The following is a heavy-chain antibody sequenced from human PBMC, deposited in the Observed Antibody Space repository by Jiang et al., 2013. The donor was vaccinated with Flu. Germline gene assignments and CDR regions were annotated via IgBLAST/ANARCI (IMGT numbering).Heavy chain of an antibody. J-gene: IGHJ4*02. Sequence: GAEVKKPGSSVKVSCKASGGTFSSYAISWVRQAPGQGLEWMGGIIPIFGTANYAQKFQGRVTITADESTSTAYMELSSLRSEDTAVYYCARDRGDYDSRGLSWEFDYWGQGTLVTVSS. D-gene: IGHD3-22*01. CDR1: GGTFSSYA. CDR2: IIPIFGTA. CDR3: ARDRGDYDSRGLSWEFDY. V-gene: IGHV1-69*01.